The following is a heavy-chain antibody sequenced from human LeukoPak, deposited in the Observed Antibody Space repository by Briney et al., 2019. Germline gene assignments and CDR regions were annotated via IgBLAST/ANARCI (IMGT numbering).Heavy chain of an antibody. D-gene: IGHD2-2*01. CDR2: IRYDGSNK. CDR1: GFTFSSYG. Sequence: GGSLRLSCAASGFTFSSYGKHWVRQAPGKGLEWVAFIRYDGSNKYYADSVKGRFTISRDNSKNTLYLQMNSLRAEDTAVYYCAKDQEIVVVPAAIDYWGQGTLVTVSS. CDR3: AKDQEIVVVPAAIDY. V-gene: IGHV3-30*02. J-gene: IGHJ4*02.